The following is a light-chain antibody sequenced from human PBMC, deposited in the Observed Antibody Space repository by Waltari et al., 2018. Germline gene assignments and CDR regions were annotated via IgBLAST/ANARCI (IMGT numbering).Light chain of an antibody. J-gene: IGLJ2*01. CDR1: TSNIGNNY. V-gene: IGLV1-51*02. CDR2: GND. CDR3: GTWDNTLSAV. Sequence: QSVLTQPPSVSAAPGQKVSISCSGSTSNIGNNYVSWYQQFPGEAPKVLIYGNDKRTTGIPDRVSGSKSGMSATLDITGLQTGDEAVYYCGTWDNTLSAVFGGGTKVTVL.